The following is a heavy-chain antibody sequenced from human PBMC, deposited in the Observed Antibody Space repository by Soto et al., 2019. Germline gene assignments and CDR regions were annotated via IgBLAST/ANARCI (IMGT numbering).Heavy chain of an antibody. D-gene: IGHD3-3*01. CDR2: IYWDDDK. CDR1: GFSLTTSGVG. Sequence: QITLKESGPTVVKPTETLTLTCTFSGFSLTTSGVGVGWVRQSPGKAPAWLALIYWDDDKRYSTSPKSRLTIPKDTAKNQVVLTMANVDPADTATYYCAHRVLRTVFGLVTTTAIYFDFWGQGTPVVVSS. J-gene: IGHJ4*02. CDR3: AHRVLRTVFGLVTTTAIYFDF. V-gene: IGHV2-5*02.